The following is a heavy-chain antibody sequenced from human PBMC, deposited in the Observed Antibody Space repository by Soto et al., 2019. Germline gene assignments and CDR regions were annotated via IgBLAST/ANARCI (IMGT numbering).Heavy chain of an antibody. CDR3: AKGSRFLEWTYYYGMDV. D-gene: IGHD3-3*01. Sequence: EVQLLESGGGLVQPGGSLRLSCAASGFTFSNYAMNWVRQAPGKGLEWVSAISGSGGGTYYADSVKGRFTISRNNFKNTLYLQMNSLRGEDTADYYCAKGSRFLEWTYYYGMDVWGQGTTVTVSS. J-gene: IGHJ6*02. CDR2: ISGSGGGT. CDR1: GFTFSNYA. V-gene: IGHV3-23*01.